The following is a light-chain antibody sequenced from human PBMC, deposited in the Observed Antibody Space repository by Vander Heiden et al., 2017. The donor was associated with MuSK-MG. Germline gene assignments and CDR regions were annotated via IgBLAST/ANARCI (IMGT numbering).Light chain of an antibody. V-gene: IGKV1-39*01. J-gene: IGKJ1*01. CDR2: GAS. CDR1: QDIGRF. CDR3: QQSYSSWT. Sequence: DIQMTQSPPSLSASVGDRVTITCRASQDIGRFLNWYQHKPGKAPKLLIYGASSLQSGVPSRFGGSGSGTDFTLTISRLQPEDFASYYWQQSYSSWTFGQGTKVEIK.